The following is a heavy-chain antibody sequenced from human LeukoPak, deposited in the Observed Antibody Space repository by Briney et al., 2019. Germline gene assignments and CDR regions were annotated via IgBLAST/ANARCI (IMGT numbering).Heavy chain of an antibody. CDR2: INHSGST. J-gene: IGHJ5*02. D-gene: IGHD3-22*01. Sequence: SETLSLTCAVYGGSFSGYYWSWIRQPPGKGLEWIGEINHSGSTNYNPSLKSRVTISVDTSENQFSLKLSSVTAADTAVCYCARVGYDSSGYYYGRSYNWFDPWGQGTLVTVSS. CDR3: ARVGYDSSGYYYGRSYNWFDP. V-gene: IGHV4-34*01. CDR1: GGSFSGYY.